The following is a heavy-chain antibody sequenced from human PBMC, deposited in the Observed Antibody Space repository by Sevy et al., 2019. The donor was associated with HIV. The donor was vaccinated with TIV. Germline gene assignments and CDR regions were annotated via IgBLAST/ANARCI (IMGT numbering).Heavy chain of an antibody. Sequence: GGSLRLSCAASGFTFSAYWMNWVHQAPGKGLEWVANIEGDGSDKHYVDSVEGRFTISRDNGKNLLYLQMNSLRVEDTAVYYCAHETIGRFDSWGQGTLVTVSS. D-gene: IGHD3-16*01. CDR1: GFTFSAYW. J-gene: IGHJ4*02. V-gene: IGHV3-7*01. CDR2: IEGDGSDK. CDR3: AHETIGRFDS.